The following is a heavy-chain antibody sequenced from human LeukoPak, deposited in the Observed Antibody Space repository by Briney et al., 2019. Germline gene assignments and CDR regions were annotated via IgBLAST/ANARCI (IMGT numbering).Heavy chain of an antibody. J-gene: IGHJ4*02. CDR3: AKDRSCTNNICHGDFDY. CDR2: ISGGGGST. D-gene: IGHD2-8*01. Sequence: PGGSLRLSCAASGFTFSSYAMSWVRQAPGKGLEWVSDISGGGGSTYYADSVKGRFTISRDNSKNTLYLQMNSLRAEDTAVYYCAKDRSCTNNICHGDFDYWGQGTLVTVSS. CDR1: GFTFSSYA. V-gene: IGHV3-23*01.